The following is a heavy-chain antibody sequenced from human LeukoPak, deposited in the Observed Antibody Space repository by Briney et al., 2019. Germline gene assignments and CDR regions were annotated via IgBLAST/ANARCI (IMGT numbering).Heavy chain of an antibody. CDR3: ARGSLRYFDWLLYDY. Sequence: SETLSLTCAVYGGSFSGYYWSWIRQPPGKGLEWIGEINHSGSTNYNPSLKSRVTISVDTSKNQFSLKLSSVTAADTAVYYCARGSLRYFDWLLYDYWGQGTLVTVSS. V-gene: IGHV4-34*01. J-gene: IGHJ4*02. D-gene: IGHD3-9*01. CDR1: GGSFSGYY. CDR2: INHSGST.